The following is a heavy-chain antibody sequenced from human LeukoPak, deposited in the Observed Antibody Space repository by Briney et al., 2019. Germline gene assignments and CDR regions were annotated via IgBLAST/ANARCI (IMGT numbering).Heavy chain of an antibody. Sequence: PSGTLSLTCAVSGASISSSNWWSWVRQSPGKGLEWIGEIYHSGSTNYNPSLKSRVSISLDKSKNQISLRLSSVTVADTAMYYCARDNPGGSFGDYDYWGQGTLVTVSS. CDR1: GASISSSNW. D-gene: IGHD4-17*01. J-gene: IGHJ4*02. CDR2: IYHSGST. V-gene: IGHV4-4*02. CDR3: ARDNPGGSFGDYDY.